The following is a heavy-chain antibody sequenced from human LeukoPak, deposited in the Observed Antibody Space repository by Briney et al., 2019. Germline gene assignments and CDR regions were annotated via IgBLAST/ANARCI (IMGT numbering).Heavy chain of an antibody. V-gene: IGHV1-2*02. CDR3: ARDPSSVTLYFFDY. J-gene: IGHJ4*02. CDR1: GYTFRGNY. Sequence: ASVKISCKASGYTFRGNYIHWRRQAPGQGLEWVGWIDANNGDTKSAQKFQGRVTMSRDTSISTAYMDLSSLSPDDAAVYYCARDPSSVTLYFFDYWGQGTLVTVSS. CDR2: IDANNGDT. D-gene: IGHD4-11*01.